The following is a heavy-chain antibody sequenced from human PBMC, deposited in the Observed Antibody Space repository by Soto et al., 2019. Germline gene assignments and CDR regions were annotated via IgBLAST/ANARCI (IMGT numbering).Heavy chain of an antibody. V-gene: IGHV4-61*01. CDR1: GCSVSSGNYY. J-gene: IGHJ6*02. Sequence: SETLSLTCTVSGCSVSSGNYYWSWIRQPPGKGLEWIGYIYYSGSTNYNPSLKSRITISVDKSKNQFVLKLRSVTAADTAVYDCVVAAEIYYYQGRDVWGRGTTVTVS. CDR3: VVAAEIYYYQGRDV. CDR2: IYYSGST. D-gene: IGHD2-2*01.